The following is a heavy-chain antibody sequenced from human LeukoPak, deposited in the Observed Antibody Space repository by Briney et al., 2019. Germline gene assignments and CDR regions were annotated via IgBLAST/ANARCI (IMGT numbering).Heavy chain of an antibody. D-gene: IGHD2-2*01. CDR2: ISAYNGNT. CDR3: ASNIVVVPAAIGGYSSSWWLFDY. CDR1: GYTFTSYG. V-gene: IGHV1-18*01. Sequence: ASVKVSCKASGYTFTSYGISWVRQAPGQGLEWMGWISAYNGNTNDAQKLQGRVTMTTDTSTSTAYMELRSLRSDDTAVYYCASNIVVVPAAIGGYSSSWWLFDYWGQGTLVTVSS. J-gene: IGHJ4*02.